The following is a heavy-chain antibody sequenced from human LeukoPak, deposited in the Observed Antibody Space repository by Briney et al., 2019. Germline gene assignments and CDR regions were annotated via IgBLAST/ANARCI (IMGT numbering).Heavy chain of an antibody. CDR1: GFTFSSYE. J-gene: IGHJ6*03. D-gene: IGHD6-13*01. Sequence: GGSLRLSCAASGFTFSSYEMNWVRQAPGKGLEWVSYISSSGSTIYYADSVKGRFTISRDNAKNSLYLQMNSLRAEDTAVYYCATTPESSSWLYYYYYYYMDVWGKGTTVTVSS. CDR3: ATTPESSSWLYYYYYYYMDV. V-gene: IGHV3-48*03. CDR2: ISSSGSTI.